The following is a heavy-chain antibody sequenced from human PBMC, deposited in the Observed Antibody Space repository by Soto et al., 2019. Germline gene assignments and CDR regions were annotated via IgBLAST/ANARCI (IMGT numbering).Heavy chain of an antibody. J-gene: IGHJ4*02. D-gene: IGHD3-22*01. CDR2: INHSGST. CDR3: ARDSGGYGRFHY. Sequence: SETLSLTCAVYGGSFSGYYWSWIRQPPGKGLEWIGEINHSGSTNYNPSLKSRVTISVDTSKNQFSLNLSSVTAADTAVYYCARDSGGYGRFHYWGQGTLVTVSS. CDR1: GGSFSGYY. V-gene: IGHV4-34*01.